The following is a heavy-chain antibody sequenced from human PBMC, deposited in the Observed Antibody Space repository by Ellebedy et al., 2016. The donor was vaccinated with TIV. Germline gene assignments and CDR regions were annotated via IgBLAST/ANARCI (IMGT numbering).Heavy chain of an antibody. Sequence: GESLKISXSASGFTFSSYGMHWVRQAPGKGLEWVAVIWYDGSNKYYADSVKGRFTISRDNFKNTLYLQMNSLRAEDTAVYYCARDRLANYYDSSGYLDYWGQGTLVTVSS. CDR2: IWYDGSNK. D-gene: IGHD3-22*01. J-gene: IGHJ4*02. V-gene: IGHV3-33*08. CDR3: ARDRLANYYDSSGYLDY. CDR1: GFTFSSYG.